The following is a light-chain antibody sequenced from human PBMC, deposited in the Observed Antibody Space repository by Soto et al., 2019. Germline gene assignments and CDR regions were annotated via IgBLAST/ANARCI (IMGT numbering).Light chain of an antibody. J-gene: IGLJ1*01. Sequence: QSALTQPASVSGSPGQSITISCTGTSSDISGYNFVSWYHQHPGKAPKLMIYEVSNRPSGVSDRFSGSKSGNTASLTISGLQAEDEADYYCSSFRSGTTLFGTGTKVTVL. CDR3: SSFRSGTTL. V-gene: IGLV2-14*01. CDR1: SSDISGYNF. CDR2: EVS.